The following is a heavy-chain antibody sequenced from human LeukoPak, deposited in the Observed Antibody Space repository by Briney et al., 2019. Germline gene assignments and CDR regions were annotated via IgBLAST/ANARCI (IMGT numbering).Heavy chain of an antibody. J-gene: IGHJ4*02. CDR1: GGTFSSYA. Sequence: GASVNVSCKASGGTFSSYAISWVRQAPGQGLEWMGGIIPIFGTANYAQKFQGRVTITADESTSTAYMELSSLRSEDTAVYYCARGGAARVRSYYFDYWGQGTLVTVSS. D-gene: IGHD6-6*01. V-gene: IGHV1-69*13. CDR3: ARGGAARVRSYYFDY. CDR2: IIPIFGTA.